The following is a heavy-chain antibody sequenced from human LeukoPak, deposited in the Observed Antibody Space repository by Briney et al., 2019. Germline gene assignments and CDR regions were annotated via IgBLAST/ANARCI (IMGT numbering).Heavy chain of an antibody. D-gene: IGHD6-13*01. J-gene: IGHJ2*01. V-gene: IGHV4-38-2*02. CDR2: IYHSGST. CDR1: GYSISSGYY. CDR3: ARIPGIAAAGSPDWYFDL. Sequence: SETLSLTCTVSGYSISSGYYWGWIRQPPGKGLEWIGSIYHSGSTYYNPSLKSRVTISVDTSKNQFSLKLSSVTAADTAVYYCARIPGIAAAGSPDWYFDLWGRGTLVTVSS.